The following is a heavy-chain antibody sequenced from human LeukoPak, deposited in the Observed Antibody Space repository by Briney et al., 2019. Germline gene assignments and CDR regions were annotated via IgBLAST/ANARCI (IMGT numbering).Heavy chain of an antibody. CDR3: AGSFHTVVTPYFDY. V-gene: IGHV3-53*01. J-gene: IGHJ4*02. Sequence: GGSLRLSCAASGFTVSSNYMSWVRQAPGKGLEWVSVIYSGGSTYYSDSVKGRFTISRDNSKNTLYLQMNSLRAEDTAVYYCAGSFHTVVTPYFDYWGQGTLVTVSS. CDR2: IYSGGST. D-gene: IGHD4-23*01. CDR1: GFTVSSNY.